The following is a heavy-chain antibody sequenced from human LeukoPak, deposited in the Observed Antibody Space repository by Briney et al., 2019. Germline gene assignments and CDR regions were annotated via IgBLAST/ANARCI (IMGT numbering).Heavy chain of an antibody. CDR3: ARGEHVVAASYSFVWFDP. J-gene: IGHJ5*02. V-gene: IGHV1-69*01. CDR1: GGTFSSYA. D-gene: IGHD2-15*01. CDR2: IIPIFGTA. Sequence: SVKVSCKASGGTFSSYAISWVRQAPGQGLEWMGGIIPIFGTANYAQKFQGRVTITADESTSTAYVELSSLRSEDTAVYYCARGEHVVAASYSFVWFDPWGQGTLVTVSS.